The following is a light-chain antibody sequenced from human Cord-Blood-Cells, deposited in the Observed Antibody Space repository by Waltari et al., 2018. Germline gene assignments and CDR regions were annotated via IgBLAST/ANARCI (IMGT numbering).Light chain of an antibody. CDR3: SSYTSSSTVV. CDR2: DVS. V-gene: IGLV2-14*01. Sequence: QSALTTPASVSGSTRQSVTLPCTGTRSDVGGYNYVSWYQQHPAKAPKLMIYDVSNRPSGVSNRFSGSKSGNTASLTISGLQAEDEADYYCSSYTSSSTVVFGGGTKLTVL. J-gene: IGLJ2*01. CDR1: RSDVGGYNY.